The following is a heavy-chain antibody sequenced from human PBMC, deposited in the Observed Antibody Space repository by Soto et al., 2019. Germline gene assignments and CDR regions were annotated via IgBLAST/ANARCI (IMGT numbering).Heavy chain of an antibody. J-gene: IGHJ6*02. D-gene: IGHD2-2*01. V-gene: IGHV3-33*01. CDR2: IWYDGSNK. CDR3: ARDRSYCSSTSCPRDYYYYGMDV. Sequence: GGSLRLSCAASGFTFSSYGMNWVRQAPGKGLEWVAVIWYDGSNKYYADSVKGRFTISRDNSKNTLYLQMNSLRAEDTAVYYCARDRSYCSSTSCPRDYYYYGMDVWGQGTTVTVSS. CDR1: GFTFSSYG.